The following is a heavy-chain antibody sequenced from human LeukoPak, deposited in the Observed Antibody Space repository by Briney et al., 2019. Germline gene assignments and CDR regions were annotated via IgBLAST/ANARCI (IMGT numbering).Heavy chain of an antibody. CDR2: MYLSGTT. CDR3: AGLVGRYSSGLYYYYFDY. J-gene: IGHJ4*02. Sequence: SGTLSLTCTVSGDSINSLDLWSWVRQPPGQGLEWIGEMYLSGTTHSNPSVKSRVTISIDKSKNQFFLNLSSVTAADTAVYYCAGLVGRYSSGLYYYYFDYWGQGTLVTVSS. D-gene: IGHD3-22*01. V-gene: IGHV4-4*02. CDR1: GDSINSLDL.